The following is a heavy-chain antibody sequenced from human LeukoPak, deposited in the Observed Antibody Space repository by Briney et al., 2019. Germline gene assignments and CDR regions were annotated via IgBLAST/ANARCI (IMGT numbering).Heavy chain of an antibody. V-gene: IGHV4-59*01. D-gene: IGHD3-10*01. CDR3: ARDGYRYGSGDGLGY. J-gene: IGHJ4*02. CDR2: IYYSGST. CDR1: GGSISSYY. Sequence: PSETLSLTCTVSGGSISSYYWSWIRQPPGKGLEWIGYIYYSGSTKYNPSLKSRVTISVDTSKNQFSLKLSSVTAADTAVYYCARDGYRYGSGDGLGYWGQGTLVTVSS.